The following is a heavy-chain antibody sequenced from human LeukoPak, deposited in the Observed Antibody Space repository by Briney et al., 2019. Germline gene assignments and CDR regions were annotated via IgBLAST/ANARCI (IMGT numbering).Heavy chain of an antibody. V-gene: IGHV1-2*02. CDR2: INPNTGGT. CDR1: GYSFTGNY. D-gene: IGHD3-10*01. Sequence: ASVKVSCKASGYSFTGNYMHWVRQAPGQGFEWMGWINPNTGGTNYAQKFKGRVLMTRDTSISTAYLELSSLKSDDTAVYYCATGAQYGLWGVPYFYYMHVWGTGTTVTVSS. CDR3: ATGAQYGLWGVPYFYYMHV. J-gene: IGHJ6*03.